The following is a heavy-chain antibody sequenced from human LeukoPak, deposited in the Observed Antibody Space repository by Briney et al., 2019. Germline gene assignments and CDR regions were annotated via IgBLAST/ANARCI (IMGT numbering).Heavy chain of an antibody. CDR2: IIPIFGTA. CDR1: GGTFSSYA. J-gene: IGHJ4*02. CDR3: ARDLGYCTNGVCHTRFDY. Sequence: SVKVSCKTSGGTFSSYAISWVRQAPGQGLEWMGGIIPIFGTANYAQKFQGRVTITADESTSTAYMELSSLRSEDTAVYYCARDLGYCTNGVCHTRFDYWGQGTLVAVSS. V-gene: IGHV1-69*13. D-gene: IGHD2-8*01.